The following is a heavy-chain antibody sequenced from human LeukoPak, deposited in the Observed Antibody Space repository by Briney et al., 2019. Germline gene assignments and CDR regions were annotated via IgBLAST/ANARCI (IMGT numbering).Heavy chain of an antibody. V-gene: IGHV3-23*01. Sequence: GGSLRLSCAVSGFTFSAYAMSGVRQAPGKGLEWVSAMSGSGGMTYYADSVKGRFSISRDNSKNTLHLQMNSLRAEDTAVYYCAKGAMPYYDGSGYNYFDYWGQGTPVTVSS. CDR2: MSGSGGMT. CDR1: GFTFSAYA. J-gene: IGHJ4*02. D-gene: IGHD3-22*01. CDR3: AKGAMPYYDGSGYNYFDY.